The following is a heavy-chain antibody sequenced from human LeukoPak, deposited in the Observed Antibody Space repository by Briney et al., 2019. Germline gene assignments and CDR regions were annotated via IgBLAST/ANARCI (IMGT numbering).Heavy chain of an antibody. CDR1: GDSVSSNSAA. V-gene: IGHV6-1*01. CDR2: TYHRSKWYN. D-gene: IGHD3-9*01. Sequence: SQTLSLTCALSGDSVSSNSAAWNWIRQSPSRGLEWLGRTYHRSKWYNDYAVSVKSRITINPDTSKNQFSLQLNSVTPEDTAVYYCARDLGGYFDWLFKDHYYYYGMDVWGKGTTVTVSS. CDR3: ARDLGGYFDWLFKDHYYYYGMDV. J-gene: IGHJ6*04.